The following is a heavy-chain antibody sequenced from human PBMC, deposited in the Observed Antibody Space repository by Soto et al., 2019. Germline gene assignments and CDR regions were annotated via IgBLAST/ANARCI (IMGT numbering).Heavy chain of an antibody. Sequence: QVQLVQSGAEVKKPWSSVKVSCKASGGTFSSYAISWLRQAPGQGLEWMGGIIPIFGTANYAQKFQGRVTITADESTSKAYMELSSLRSDDTAVYYCARSRAAVAGTFDSWGQGTLVTVSS. J-gene: IGHJ4*02. CDR2: IIPIFGTA. D-gene: IGHD6-19*01. V-gene: IGHV1-69*01. CDR1: GGTFSSYA. CDR3: ARSRAAVAGTFDS.